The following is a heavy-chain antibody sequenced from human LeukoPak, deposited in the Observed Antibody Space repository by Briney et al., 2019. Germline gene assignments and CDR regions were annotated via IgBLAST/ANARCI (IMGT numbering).Heavy chain of an antibody. Sequence: SETLSLTCTVYGGSFSGYYWSWIRQPPGKGLEWIGEINHSGSTNYNPSLKSRVTILVGTSKNQFSLKLSSVTAADTAVYYCARGIAVTLPGGYYYGMDVWGQGTTVTVSS. CDR2: INHSGST. CDR3: ARGIAVTLPGGYYYGMDV. J-gene: IGHJ6*02. D-gene: IGHD3-22*01. V-gene: IGHV4-34*01. CDR1: GGSFSGYY.